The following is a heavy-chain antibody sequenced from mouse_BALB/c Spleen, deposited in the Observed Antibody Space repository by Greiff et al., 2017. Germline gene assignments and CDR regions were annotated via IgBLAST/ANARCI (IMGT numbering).Heavy chain of an antibody. CDR2: ISYSGST. J-gene: IGHJ3*01. V-gene: IGHV3-2*02. D-gene: IGHD1-1*01. CDR3: ARRGYYGSSYWFAY. CDR1: GYSITSDYA. Sequence: EVKLQESGPGLVKPSQSLSLTCTVTGYSITSDYAWNWIRQFPGNKLEWMGYISYSGSTSYNPSLKSRISITRDTSKNQFFLQLNSVTTEDTATYYCARRGYYGSSYWFAYWGQGTLVTVSA.